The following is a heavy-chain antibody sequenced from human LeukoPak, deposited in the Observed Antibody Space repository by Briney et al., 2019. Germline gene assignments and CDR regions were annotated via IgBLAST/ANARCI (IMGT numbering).Heavy chain of an antibody. V-gene: IGHV3-21*01. CDR3: ARDGATVTTANYYYYYMDV. CDR2: ISSSSSYI. CDR1: GFTFSSYS. J-gene: IGHJ6*03. D-gene: IGHD4-17*01. Sequence: PGGSLRLSCAASGFTFSSYSMNWVRQAPGKGLEWVSSISSSSSYIYYADSVKGRFTISRDNAKNSLYLQMSSLRAEDTAVYYCARDGATVTTANYYYYYMDVWGKGTTVTVSS.